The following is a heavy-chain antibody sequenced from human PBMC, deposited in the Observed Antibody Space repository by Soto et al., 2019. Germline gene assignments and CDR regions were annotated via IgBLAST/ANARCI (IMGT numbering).Heavy chain of an antibody. V-gene: IGHV4-59*12. CDR1: GGSISSYY. D-gene: IGHD3-9*01. CDR2: IYYSGST. Sequence: SETLSLTCTVSGGSISSYYWSWIRQPPGKGLEWIGYIYYSGSTNYNPSLKSRVTISVDTSKNQFSLKLSSVTAADTAVYYCSRGRYDILTVWGQGTLVTVSS. J-gene: IGHJ4*02. CDR3: SRGRYDILTV.